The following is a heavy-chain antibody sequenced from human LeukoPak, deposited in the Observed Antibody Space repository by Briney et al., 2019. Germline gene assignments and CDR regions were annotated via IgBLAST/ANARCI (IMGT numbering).Heavy chain of an antibody. CDR1: GGSFSGYY. V-gene: IGHV4-59*01. Sequence: SETLSLTCAVYGGSFSGYYWSWIRQPPGKGLEWIGYIYYSGSTNYNPSLKSRVTISVDTSKNQFSLKLSSVTAADTAVYYCARRSSQGSYFDYWGQGTLVTVSS. CDR3: ARRSSQGSYFDY. CDR2: IYYSGST. J-gene: IGHJ4*02.